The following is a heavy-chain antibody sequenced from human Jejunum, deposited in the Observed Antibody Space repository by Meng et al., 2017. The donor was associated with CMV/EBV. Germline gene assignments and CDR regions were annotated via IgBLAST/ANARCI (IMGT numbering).Heavy chain of an antibody. CDR1: GFTFTDYS. Sequence: GFTFTDYSMHWVRQPPGKGLEWVSGIIWNNGKINYADSVKGRFTISRDNAKSSLYLQMNSLKPEDTAFYYCAKPLSPYDFWSGTDYWGQGTLVTVSS. J-gene: IGHJ4*02. V-gene: IGHV3-9*01. CDR3: AKPLSPYDFWSGTDY. D-gene: IGHD3-3*01. CDR2: IIWNNGKI.